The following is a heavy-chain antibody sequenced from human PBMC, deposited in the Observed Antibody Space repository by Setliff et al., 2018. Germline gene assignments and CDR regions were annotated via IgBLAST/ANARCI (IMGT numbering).Heavy chain of an antibody. CDR2: IKSKSEGEAR. V-gene: IGHV3-15*01. J-gene: IGHJ5*02. Sequence: GGSLRLSCMASGFTFSDYYMSWIRQAPGKGLEWVGRIKSKSEGEARDYAAPVKGRFTISRDDSKQIVYLQMNSLKIEDTAVYYCSTGPRDSRNYLNWIGHWGQGALVTVSS. D-gene: IGHD3-22*01. CDR1: GFTFSDYY. CDR3: STGPRDSRNYLNWIGH.